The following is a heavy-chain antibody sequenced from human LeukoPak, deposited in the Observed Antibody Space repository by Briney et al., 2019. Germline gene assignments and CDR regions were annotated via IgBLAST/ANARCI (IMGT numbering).Heavy chain of an antibody. CDR3: AGRAVAGFGY. V-gene: IGHV3-30*04. CDR2: ISYDGSNK. Sequence: PGGSLRLSCAASGFTFSSYAMHWVRQAPGKGLEWVAVISYDGSNKYYADSVKGRFTISRDNSKNTLYLQMNSLRAEDTAVYYCAGRAVAGFGYWGQGTLVTVSS. D-gene: IGHD6-19*01. CDR1: GFTFSSYA. J-gene: IGHJ4*02.